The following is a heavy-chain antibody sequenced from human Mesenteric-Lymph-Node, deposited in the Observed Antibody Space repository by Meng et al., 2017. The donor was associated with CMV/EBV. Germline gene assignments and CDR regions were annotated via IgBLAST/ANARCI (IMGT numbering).Heavy chain of an antibody. CDR3: ASLWFCSNTSCYYGMDV. Sequence: LRLSCTVSGDSISSGDYYWSWIRQPPGKGLEWVGNIYYTGTTYYNPSLKSRATISVDTSKNQFSLKLSSVTAADTAVYYCASLWFCSNTSCYYGMDVWGQGTTVTVSS. CDR2: IYYTGTT. J-gene: IGHJ6*02. V-gene: IGHV4-30-4*08. D-gene: IGHD2-2*01. CDR1: GDSISSGDYY.